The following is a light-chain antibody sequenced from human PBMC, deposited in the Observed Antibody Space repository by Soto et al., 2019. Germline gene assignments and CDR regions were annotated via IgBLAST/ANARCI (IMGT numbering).Light chain of an antibody. CDR3: QQYYSYPRT. Sequence: AIRMTQTPSSFSASTGDRFTITCRASQGISSYLAWYQQKPGKAPKLLIYAASTLQSGVPSRFSGSGSGTDFTLTISCLQSEDFATYYCQQYYSYPRTFGQGTMVDVK. CDR2: AAS. J-gene: IGKJ1*01. V-gene: IGKV1-8*01. CDR1: QGISSY.